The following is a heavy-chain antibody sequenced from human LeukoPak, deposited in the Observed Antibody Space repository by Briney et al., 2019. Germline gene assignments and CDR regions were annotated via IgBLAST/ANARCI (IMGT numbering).Heavy chain of an antibody. Sequence: KAGGSLRLSCAASGFTFSSYSMNWVRQAPGKGLEWVSSISSSSSYIYYADSVKGRFTISRDNAKNSLYLQMNGLRAEDTAVYYCARDQRYCSGGSCYSKPYNYGMDVWGQGTTVTVSS. CDR2: ISSSSSYI. V-gene: IGHV3-21*01. CDR1: GFTFSSYS. J-gene: IGHJ6*02. D-gene: IGHD2-15*01. CDR3: ARDQRYCSGGSCYSKPYNYGMDV.